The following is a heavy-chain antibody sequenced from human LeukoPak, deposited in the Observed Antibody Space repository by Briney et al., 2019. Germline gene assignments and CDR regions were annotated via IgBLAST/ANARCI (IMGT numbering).Heavy chain of an antibody. CDR1: GYTFSSYY. Sequence: DSVKLSCKASGYTFSSYYMQWGRQAAGQRLEWRGIINPSGGSTSYAQKFQGRVTMTSDTSTSTVYMELSSLRSEDTAVYYGARWRDKVAAGIDYIDYWGQGTLVTVSS. CDR2: INPSGGST. D-gene: IGHD6-13*01. CDR3: ARWRDKVAAGIDYIDY. J-gene: IGHJ4*02. V-gene: IGHV1-46*01.